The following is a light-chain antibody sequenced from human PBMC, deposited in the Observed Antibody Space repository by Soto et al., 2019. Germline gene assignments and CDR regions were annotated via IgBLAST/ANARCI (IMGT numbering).Light chain of an antibody. CDR3: CSYASSSSYV. CDR1: TSDVGGYNL. Sequence: QSALTQPASMSGSPGQSITISCSGTTSDVGGYNLVSWYQQHTAKAPKLLIYEGTQRPSGVSSRFSGSKSGNTASLTISGLQAEDEADYYCCSYASSSSYVFGTGTKVTV. V-gene: IGLV2-23*01. CDR2: EGT. J-gene: IGLJ1*01.